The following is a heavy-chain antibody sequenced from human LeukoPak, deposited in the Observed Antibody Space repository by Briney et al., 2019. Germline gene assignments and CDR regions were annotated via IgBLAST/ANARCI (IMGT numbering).Heavy chain of an antibody. CDR3: AREGLNYYDSSGYYL. CDR1: GYTFTDYY. D-gene: IGHD3-22*01. CDR2: VDPEDGET. J-gene: IGHJ4*02. V-gene: IGHV1-69-2*01. Sequence: GATVKISCKVSGYTFTDYYMHWVQQAPGKGLEWMGLVDPEDGETIYAEKFQGRVTITADTSTDTAYMELSSLRSDDTAVYYCAREGLNYYDSSGYYLWGQGTLVTVSS.